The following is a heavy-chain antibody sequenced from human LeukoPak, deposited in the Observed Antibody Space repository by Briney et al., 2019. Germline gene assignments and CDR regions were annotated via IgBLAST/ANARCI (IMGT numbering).Heavy chain of an antibody. Sequence: PSQTLSLTCTVSGGSISSGGYYWSWIRQPPGKGLEWIGYIYHSGSTYYNPSLKSRVTISVDRSKNQFSLKLSSVTAADTAVYYCARDRGRYRKPGFDYWGQGTLVTVSS. D-gene: IGHD1-26*01. CDR2: IYHSGST. J-gene: IGHJ4*02. CDR3: ARDRGRYRKPGFDY. CDR1: GGSISSGGYY. V-gene: IGHV4-30-2*01.